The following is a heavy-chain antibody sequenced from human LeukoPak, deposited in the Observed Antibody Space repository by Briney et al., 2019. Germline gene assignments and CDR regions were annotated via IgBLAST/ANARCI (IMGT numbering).Heavy chain of an antibody. CDR1: GYSFTSYY. J-gene: IGHJ3*02. CDR2: TNANSGDT. D-gene: IGHD3-22*01. CDR3: ASKWVTYYYNSSAYHYPTDVFDI. Sequence: ASVKVSCKASGYSFTSYYMHWVRQAPGQGLGWMGSTNANSGDTNYAQKFQGRVNMTRDTSINTAYMELSRLRSDDTAVYYCASKWVTYYYNSSAYHYPTDVFDIWGQGTMVTVS. V-gene: IGHV1-2*02.